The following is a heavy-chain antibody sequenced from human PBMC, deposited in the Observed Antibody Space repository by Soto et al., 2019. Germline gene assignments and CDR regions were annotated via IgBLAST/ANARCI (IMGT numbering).Heavy chain of an antibody. CDR1: GFTFSSYG. Sequence: GGSLRLSCAASGFTFSSYGMHWVRQAPGKGLEWVAVIWYDGSNKYYADSVKGRFTISRDNSKNTLYLQMNSLRAEDTAVYYCARDGVYDYIWRGNWFDPWGQGTLVTVSS. D-gene: IGHD3-16*01. CDR2: IWYDGSNK. CDR3: ARDGVYDYIWRGNWFDP. V-gene: IGHV3-33*01. J-gene: IGHJ5*02.